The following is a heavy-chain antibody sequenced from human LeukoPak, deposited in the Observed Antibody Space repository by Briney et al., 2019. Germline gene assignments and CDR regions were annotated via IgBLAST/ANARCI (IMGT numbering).Heavy chain of an antibody. Sequence: PGGSLRLSCAASGFIFSNYWMSWVRQAPGKGLEWVANINRDGSAKYYVDSVKGRFTISRDNAQNSLYLQVNSLRAEDTAVYYCATSAAAAGSDWGQGTLVTVSS. J-gene: IGHJ4*02. CDR2: INRDGSAK. V-gene: IGHV3-7*03. CDR3: ATSAAAAGSD. CDR1: GFIFSNYW. D-gene: IGHD6-13*01.